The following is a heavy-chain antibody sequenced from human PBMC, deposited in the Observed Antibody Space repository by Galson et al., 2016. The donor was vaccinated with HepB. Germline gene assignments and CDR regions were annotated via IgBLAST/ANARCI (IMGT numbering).Heavy chain of an antibody. V-gene: IGHV4-30-4*01. CDR1: GDYVDSGLYY. Sequence: TLSLTCSGTGDYVDSGLYYWSWIRQPPGKGLEWLGSIHPSGSSFYNPSLGSRPTISLDASKNQFSLTLSSVTAADTAVYYCSRGGDESKIGHCWGLGSLVTVSS. D-gene: IGHD3/OR15-3a*01. CDR3: SRGGDESKIGHC. CDR2: IHPSGSS. J-gene: IGHJ4*02.